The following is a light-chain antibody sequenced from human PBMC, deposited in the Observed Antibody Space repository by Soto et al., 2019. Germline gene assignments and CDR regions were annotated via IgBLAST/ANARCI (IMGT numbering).Light chain of an antibody. CDR2: DAS. Sequence: EILFTQSPATRSLSPGERSTLSCRASQSVGSYLAWYQQKPGQAPRLLIYDASNRETGIPERFSGSGAGTDFTLTISRLEPEDVATYYCQQYESLTLTFGQGTRLEIK. J-gene: IGKJ5*01. CDR1: QSVGSY. V-gene: IGKV3-11*01. CDR3: QQYESLTLT.